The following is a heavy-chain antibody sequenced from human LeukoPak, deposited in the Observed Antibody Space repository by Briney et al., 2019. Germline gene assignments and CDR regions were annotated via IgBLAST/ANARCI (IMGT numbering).Heavy chain of an antibody. D-gene: IGHD3-22*01. V-gene: IGHV1-8*01. CDR3: ARVPSYYYDGSGYYDY. Sequence: ASVKVSCKASGYTFTSYDINWVRQATGQGLEWMGWMNPNSGNTGYAQKFQGRVTMTRNTSISTAYMELSSLRSEDTAVYYCARVPSYYYDGSGYYDYWGQGTLVTVSS. CDR1: GYTFTSYD. CDR2: MNPNSGNT. J-gene: IGHJ4*02.